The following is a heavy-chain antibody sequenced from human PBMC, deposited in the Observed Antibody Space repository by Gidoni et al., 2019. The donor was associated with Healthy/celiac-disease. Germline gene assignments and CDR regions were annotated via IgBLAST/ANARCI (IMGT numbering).Heavy chain of an antibody. V-gene: IGHV3-33*01. Sequence: QVQRVESGGGVVQPGRSLRPSCAASGFTFSSYGIHWVRQAPGKGLEWFAVIGYDVSNKYYADSVKGRFTISRDNSKNTLYLQMNSLRAEDTAVYYCARDFEQQPTYWGQGTLVTVSS. J-gene: IGHJ4*02. D-gene: IGHD6-13*01. CDR3: ARDFEQQPTY. CDR1: GFTFSSYG. CDR2: IGYDVSNK.